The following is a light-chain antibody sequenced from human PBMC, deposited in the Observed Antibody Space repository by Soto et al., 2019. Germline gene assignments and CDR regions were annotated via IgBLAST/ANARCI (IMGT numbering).Light chain of an antibody. Sequence: QSVLTQPRSVSGSPGQSVTISCTGTTSDVGAYNYVSWYQRHPGKAPKFMIYDVSKRPSGVPDRFSGSKSGNTASLTISGLQAEDEADYYCCSYTSNYTVVFGGGTKLTVL. J-gene: IGLJ2*01. CDR2: DVS. CDR3: CSYTSNYTVV. V-gene: IGLV2-11*01. CDR1: TSDVGAYNY.